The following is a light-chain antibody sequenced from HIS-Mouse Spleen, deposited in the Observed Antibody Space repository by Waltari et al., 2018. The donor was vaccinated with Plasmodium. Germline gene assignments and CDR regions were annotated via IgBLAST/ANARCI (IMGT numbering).Light chain of an antibody. CDR2: GAS. J-gene: IGKJ2*01. CDR1: QSVSSN. CDR3: QQYNNWPPYT. V-gene: IGKV3-15*01. Sequence: EIVMTQSPATLSVSPGERATLSCRASQSVSSNLAWYQQKPGQAPRLLIYGASTRPTGIPARFGGSWSGTEFTLTVSSLQSEDFAVYYCQQYNNWPPYTFGQGTKLEIK.